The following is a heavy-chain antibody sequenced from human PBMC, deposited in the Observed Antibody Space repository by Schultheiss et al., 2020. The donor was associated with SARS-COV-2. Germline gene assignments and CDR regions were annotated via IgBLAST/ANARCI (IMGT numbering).Heavy chain of an antibody. J-gene: IGHJ6*02. V-gene: IGHV4-39*01. CDR3: ARHVVAVAGTSYYYYYGIDV. CDR2: IYYSGST. D-gene: IGHD6-19*01. CDR1: GGSVSSGSYY. Sequence: SETLSLTCTVSGGSVSSGSYYWSWFRQPPGKGLEWIGSIYYSGSTYYNPSLKSGVTISVDTSKNQFSLKLSSVTAADTAVYYCARHVVAVAGTSYYYYYGIDVWGHGTTVTVSS.